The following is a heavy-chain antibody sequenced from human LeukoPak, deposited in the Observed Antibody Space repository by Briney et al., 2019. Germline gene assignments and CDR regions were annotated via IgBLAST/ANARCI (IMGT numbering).Heavy chain of an antibody. CDR1: GGSISSSSYY. D-gene: IGHD2-15*01. CDR2: IYYSGST. V-gene: IGHV4-39*01. J-gene: IGHJ4*02. Sequence: PSETLSLTCTVSGGSISSSSYYWGWIRQPPGKGLEWIGSIYYSGSTYYNPSLKSRVTISVDTSKNQFSLKLSSVTAADTAVYYCARLPWVQLWLGGCSGGSCYYYWGLGTLVTVSS. CDR3: ARLPWVQLWLGGCSGGSCYYY.